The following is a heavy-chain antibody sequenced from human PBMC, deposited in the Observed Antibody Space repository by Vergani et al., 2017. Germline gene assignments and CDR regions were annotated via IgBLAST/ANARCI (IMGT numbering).Heavy chain of an antibody. CDR2: INHSGST. D-gene: IGHD3-10*01. J-gene: IGHJ5*02. CDR1: GGSFSGYY. CDR3: ARAGFTAGELSPLGWFDP. V-gene: IGHV4-34*01. Sequence: QVQLQQWGAGLLKPSETLSLTCAVYGGSFSGYYWSWIRQPPGKGLEWIGEINHSGSTNYNPSLKSRVTISVDTSKNQFSLKLSSVTAADTAVYYCARAGFTAGELSPLGWFDPWGQGTLVTVSS.